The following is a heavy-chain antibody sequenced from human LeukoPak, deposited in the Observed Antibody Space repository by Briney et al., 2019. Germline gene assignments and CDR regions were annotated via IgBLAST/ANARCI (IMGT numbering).Heavy chain of an antibody. CDR3: ALGLRYCSSTSCYPYAFDI. CDR2: ISGSGGST. V-gene: IGHV3-23*01. D-gene: IGHD2-2*01. CDR1: GFTFSSYA. Sequence: GGSLRLSCAASGFTFSSYAVSWVRQAPGKGLEWVSAISGSGGSTYYADSVKGRFTISRDNSKNTLYLQMNSLRAADTAVYYCALGLRYCSSTSCYPYAFDIWGQGTMVTVSS. J-gene: IGHJ3*02.